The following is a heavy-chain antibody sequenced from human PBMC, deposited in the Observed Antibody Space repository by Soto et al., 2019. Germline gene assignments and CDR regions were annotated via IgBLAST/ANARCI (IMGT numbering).Heavy chain of an antibody. J-gene: IGHJ4*02. CDR3: AREGDCTNGVWYDY. V-gene: IGHV4-30-4*01. D-gene: IGHD2-8*01. CDR1: GGSINSGGYS. Sequence: KTSETVSLTCTVAGGSINSGGYSWNWFCQPPGKGLECIGYIYYSGTTYYNPSLKSRLTISVDTSKNQFSLNLRSVTAADTAVYYCAREGDCTNGVWYDYWGQGILVTVSS. CDR2: IYYSGTT.